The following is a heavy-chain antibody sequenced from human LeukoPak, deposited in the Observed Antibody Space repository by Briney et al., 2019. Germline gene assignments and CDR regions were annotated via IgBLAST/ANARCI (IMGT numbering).Heavy chain of an antibody. CDR3: ASTLVLLWFGEGCWFDP. Sequence: SETLSLTCTVSGGSISSGDYYWSWIRQPPGKGLEWIGYIYYSGSTYYNPSLKGRVTISVDTSKNQFSLKLSSVTAADTAVYYCASTLVLLWFGEGCWFDPWGQGTLVTVSS. CDR2: IYYSGST. V-gene: IGHV4-30-4*08. J-gene: IGHJ5*02. CDR1: GGSISSGDYY. D-gene: IGHD3-10*01.